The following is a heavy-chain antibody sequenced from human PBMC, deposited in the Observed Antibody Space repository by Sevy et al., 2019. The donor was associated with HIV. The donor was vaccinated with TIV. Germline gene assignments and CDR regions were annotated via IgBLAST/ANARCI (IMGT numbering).Heavy chain of an antibody. J-gene: IGHJ6*02. CDR2: ISGSGGST. D-gene: IGHD3-9*01. V-gene: IGHV3-23*01. CDR3: ASPSKYYDILTGYYAGYYYGMDV. Sequence: GGSLRLSCAASGFTFSSYAMSWVRQAPGKGLEWVSAISGSGGSTYYADSVKGRFTISRDNSKNTLYLQMNGLRAEDTAVYYCASPSKYYDILTGYYAGYYYGMDVWGQGTTVTVSS. CDR1: GFTFSSYA.